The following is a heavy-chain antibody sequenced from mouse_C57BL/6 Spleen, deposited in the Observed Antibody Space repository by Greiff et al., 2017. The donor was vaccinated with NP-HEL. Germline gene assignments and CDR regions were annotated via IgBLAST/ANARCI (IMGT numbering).Heavy chain of an antibody. CDR1: GYTFTSYW. J-gene: IGHJ1*03. CDR3: ARGYYGSSWDWYFDV. Sequence: VQLQQSGAELVRPGTSVKLSCKASGYTFTSYWMHWVKQRPGQGLEWIGVIDPSDSYTNYNQKFKGKATLTVDTSSSTAYMQLNSLTSEDSAVYYCARGYYGSSWDWYFDVWGTGTTVTVSS. V-gene: IGHV1-59*01. D-gene: IGHD1-1*01. CDR2: IDPSDSYT.